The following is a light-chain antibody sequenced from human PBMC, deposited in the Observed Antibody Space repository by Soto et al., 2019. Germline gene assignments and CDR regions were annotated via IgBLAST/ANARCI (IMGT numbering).Light chain of an antibody. CDR3: AAWGDSLSVWV. Sequence: QSVLTQPPSASGTPGQRVTISCSGSSSNIGSNTVNWYQQLPGTAPQLLIYSNNQRPSGGLDRFSGSKCGSSASLATSGLQYEDEDDYYCAAWGDSLSVWVFGGGTKLTVL. J-gene: IGLJ3*02. V-gene: IGLV1-44*01. CDR2: SNN. CDR1: SSNIGSNT.